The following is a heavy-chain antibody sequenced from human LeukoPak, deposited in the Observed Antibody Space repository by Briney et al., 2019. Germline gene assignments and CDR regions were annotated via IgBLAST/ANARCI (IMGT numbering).Heavy chain of an antibody. CDR3: AKGEYCGGDCLSLFGWFDP. CDR2: LSGTGRIT. D-gene: IGHD2-21*02. V-gene: IGHV3-23*01. Sequence: GGSLRLSCAASGFTFSSFAMSWVRQAPGKGLEWVSSLSGTGRITYYADSVKGRVTISRDNYKGTLYLQMNSLRAEDTAVYYCAKGEYCGGDCLSLFGWFDPWGQGTLVTVSS. CDR1: GFTFSSFA. J-gene: IGHJ5*02.